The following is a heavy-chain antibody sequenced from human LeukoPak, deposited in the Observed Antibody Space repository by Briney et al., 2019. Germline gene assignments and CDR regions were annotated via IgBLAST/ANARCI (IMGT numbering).Heavy chain of an antibody. J-gene: IGHJ4*02. CDR2: INPGSGST. CDR1: GYTFTSYF. CDR3: VRDLGYYDSSGYPTHFDY. D-gene: IGHD3-22*01. V-gene: IGHV1-46*01. Sequence: ASVTVSCKASGYTFTSYFIHWVRQAPGQGLEWMGIINPGSGSTSYTQKFRGRVTMTRDKSTSTVNMELSSLRSEDTAVYYCVRDLGYYDSSGYPTHFDYWGQGTLVTVSS.